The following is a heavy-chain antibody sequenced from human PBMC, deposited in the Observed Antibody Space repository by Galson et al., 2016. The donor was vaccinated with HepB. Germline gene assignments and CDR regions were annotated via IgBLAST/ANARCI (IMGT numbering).Heavy chain of an antibody. CDR3: ARGLNGMGWSGSFFDY. CDR2: IYHSGST. D-gene: IGHD3-3*01. CDR1: GGSINSGGYS. Sequence: TLSLTCVVSGGSINSGGYSWTWIRQPPGKGLEWIGYIYHSGSTYYNPSLKSRVTISIDRSKNQFSLKLSSVTAADTAVYYCARGLNGMGWSGSFFDYWGQGTLVTVSS. V-gene: IGHV4-30-2*01. J-gene: IGHJ4*02.